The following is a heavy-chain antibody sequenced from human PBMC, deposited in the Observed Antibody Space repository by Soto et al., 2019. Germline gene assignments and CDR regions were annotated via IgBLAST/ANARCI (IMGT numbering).Heavy chain of an antibody. V-gene: IGHV4-38-2*01. CDR2: IYHSGIT. CDR3: ARGLGAYGSGRHFDY. Sequence: SETLSLTCAVSGYSISSGYYWGRIRQPPVKGPEWIGSIYHSGITYYNPSLKSRVTISVDTSKNQFSLKLSSVTAADTAVYYCARGLGAYGSGRHFDYWGQGTLVT. D-gene: IGHD3-10*01. CDR1: GYSISSGYY. J-gene: IGHJ4*02.